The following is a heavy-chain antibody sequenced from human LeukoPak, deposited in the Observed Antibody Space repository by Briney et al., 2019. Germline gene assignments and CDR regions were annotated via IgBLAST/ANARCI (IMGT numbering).Heavy chain of an antibody. CDR1: GGTFISYA. V-gene: IGHV1-69*06. Sequence: ASVKVSCKASGGTFISYAISWVRQAPGQGLEWMGGIIPIFGTANYAQKFQGRVTITADKSTSTAYMGLSSLRSEDTAVYYCARTRRPLPPYYYYYGMDVGGKGTTVTVSA. J-gene: IGHJ6*04. CDR2: IIPIFGTA. CDR3: ARTRRPLPPYYYYYGMDV. D-gene: IGHD6-25*01.